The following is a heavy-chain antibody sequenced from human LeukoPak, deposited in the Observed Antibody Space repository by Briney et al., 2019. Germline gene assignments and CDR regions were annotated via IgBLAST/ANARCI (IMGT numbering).Heavy chain of an antibody. D-gene: IGHD6-19*01. CDR2: VNGDGSST. J-gene: IGHJ5*02. V-gene: IGHV3-74*01. CDR1: GFIVSSNY. CDR3: AKSIAVAGAMRDNWFDP. Sequence: PGGSLRLSCAASGFIVSSNYMSWVRQAPGKGLVWVSRVNGDGSSTTYADSVKGRFTISRDNVKNTLYLQMNNLRVEDTAVYYCAKSIAVAGAMRDNWFDPWGQGTLVTVSS.